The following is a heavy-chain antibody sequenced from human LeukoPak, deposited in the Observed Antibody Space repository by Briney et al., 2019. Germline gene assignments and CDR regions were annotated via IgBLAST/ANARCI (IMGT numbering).Heavy chain of an antibody. CDR1: GGSISSSSYY. J-gene: IGHJ4*02. CDR2: TYYSGST. D-gene: IGHD2-2*01. CDR3: ARAGELGYCSSTSCYSLDY. Sequence: SETLSLTCTVSGGSISSSSYYWGWVRQPPGKGLEWIGSTYYSGSTYYNPSLRSRVTISVDRSKSQFSLKLSSVTAADTAVYYCARAGELGYCSSTSCYSLDYWGQGTLVTVSS. V-gene: IGHV4-39*07.